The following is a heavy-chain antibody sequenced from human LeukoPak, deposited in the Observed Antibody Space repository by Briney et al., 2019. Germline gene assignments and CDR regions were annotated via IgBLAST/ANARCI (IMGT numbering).Heavy chain of an antibody. J-gene: IGHJ4*02. Sequence: GGSLRLSCAASGFTVSSNYMSWVRQAPGKGLEWVSVIYSGGSTYYADSVKGRLTISRDNSKNTLYLQMNSLRAEDTAVYYCATSRSAAGYAFDYWGQGTLVTVSS. CDR1: GFTVSSNY. D-gene: IGHD6-13*01. CDR2: IYSGGST. V-gene: IGHV3-53*01. CDR3: ATSRSAAGYAFDY.